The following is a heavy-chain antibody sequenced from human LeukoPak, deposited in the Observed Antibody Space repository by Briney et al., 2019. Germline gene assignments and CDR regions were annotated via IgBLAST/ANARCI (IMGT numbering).Heavy chain of an antibody. D-gene: IGHD3-10*01. J-gene: IGHJ4*02. V-gene: IGHV3-30*18. CDR3: TKELGGSGSSHMCYFDY. CDR1: GFSLSNQG. CDR2: ISHDGNTK. Sequence: PGGSLRLSCAASGFSLSNQGMNWVRQAPGKGLEGVAVISHDGNTKYYADSVKGRVTISRDNPNNMLYLQMNSLRAEDTAVYYCTKELGGSGSSHMCYFDYWGQGIPVTVS.